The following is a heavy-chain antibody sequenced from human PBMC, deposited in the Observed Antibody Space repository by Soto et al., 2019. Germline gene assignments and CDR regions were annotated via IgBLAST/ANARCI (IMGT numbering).Heavy chain of an antibody. Sequence: SETLSLTCTVSGGSISSYYWSWIRQPAGKGLEWIGRIYTSGSTNYNPSLKSRVTMSVDTSKNQFSLKLSSVAAADTAVYYCASSPAYSSSWYPQFDPWGQGTLVTSPQ. CDR1: GGSISSYY. CDR3: ASSPAYSSSWYPQFDP. V-gene: IGHV4-4*07. J-gene: IGHJ5*02. D-gene: IGHD6-13*01. CDR2: IYTSGST.